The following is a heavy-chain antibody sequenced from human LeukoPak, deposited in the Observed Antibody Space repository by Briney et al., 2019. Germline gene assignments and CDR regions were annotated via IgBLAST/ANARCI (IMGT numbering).Heavy chain of an antibody. Sequence: PSHTLSLTCTVSGGSISNNNYYWAWIRQPPGKGLECIGSIYYCGSPYYNPSLKSRVTISVDTSKNQFSLRLSSVTAADTAVYYCATWRTAKTGFDYWGRGTLVTVS. CDR1: GGSISNNNYY. CDR2: IYYCGSP. D-gene: IGHD1-1*01. V-gene: IGHV4-39*01. CDR3: ATWRTAKTGFDY. J-gene: IGHJ4*02.